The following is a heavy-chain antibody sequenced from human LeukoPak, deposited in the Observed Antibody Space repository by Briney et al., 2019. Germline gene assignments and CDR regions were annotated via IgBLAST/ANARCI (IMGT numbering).Heavy chain of an antibody. V-gene: IGHV3-23*01. D-gene: IGHD3-10*01. Sequence: PGGSLRLSCAASGFTFSSYAMSWVRQAPGKGLEWVSAISGGGSPTYSADSVKGRFTISRDNAKNTLYPQMNSLRAEDTAVYYCAREMRKSPAAGESDAFDIWGQGTMVTVSS. CDR3: AREMRKSPAAGESDAFDI. CDR2: ISGGGSPT. J-gene: IGHJ3*02. CDR1: GFTFSSYA.